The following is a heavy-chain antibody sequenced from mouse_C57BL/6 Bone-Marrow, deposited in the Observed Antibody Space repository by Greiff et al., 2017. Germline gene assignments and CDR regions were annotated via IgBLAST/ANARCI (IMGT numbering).Heavy chain of an antibody. CDR3: ARWGTGTGVYFDY. J-gene: IGHJ2*01. CDR2: INPYNGGT. Sequence: EVQLQQSGPVLVKPGASVKMSCKASGYTFTDYYMNWVKQSHGKSLEWIGVINPYNGGTSYNQKFKGKATLTVDKSSSTAYMELNSLTSEDSAVYYCARWGTGTGVYFDYGGQGTTLTVSS. V-gene: IGHV1-19*01. D-gene: IGHD4-1*01. CDR1: GYTFTDYY.